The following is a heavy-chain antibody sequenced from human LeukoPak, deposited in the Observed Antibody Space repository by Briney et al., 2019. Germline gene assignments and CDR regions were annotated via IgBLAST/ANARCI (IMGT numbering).Heavy chain of an antibody. D-gene: IGHD4-17*01. V-gene: IGHV1-2*02. CDR1: GYTFTGYY. Sequence: ASLKVSCKASGYTFTGYYMHWVRQVPGQGLEGMGWINPNSGGTDYAQKFQGRVTMTRDTSISTAYMELSSLRSDDTAVYYCARIKTYGDYKFDSWGPGTLVTVSS. CDR2: INPNSGGT. CDR3: ARIKTYGDYKFDS. J-gene: IGHJ4*02.